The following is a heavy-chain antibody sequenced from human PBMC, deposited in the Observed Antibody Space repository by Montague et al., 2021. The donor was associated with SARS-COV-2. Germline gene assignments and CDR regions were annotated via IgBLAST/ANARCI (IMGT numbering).Heavy chain of an antibody. CDR3: ARDKAGDVLLWFGELSTGYYYYGMDV. CDR2: ISSSSSYT. Sequence: SLRLSCAASGFTFSDYYMSWIRQAPGKGLEWVSCISSSSSYTNYADSVKGRFTISRDNAKNSLYLQINSLRAEDTAVYYCARDKAGDVLLWFGELSTGYYYYGMDVWGQGTTVTVSS. D-gene: IGHD3-10*01. CDR1: GFTFSDYY. V-gene: IGHV3-11*05. J-gene: IGHJ6*02.